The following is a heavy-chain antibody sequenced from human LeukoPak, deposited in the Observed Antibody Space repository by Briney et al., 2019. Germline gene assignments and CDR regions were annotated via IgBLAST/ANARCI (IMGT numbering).Heavy chain of an antibody. CDR1: GCTFIKYG. D-gene: IGHD3-10*01. Sequence: ASVKVSCKASGCTFIKYGISWVRQAPGQGLEWMGWISSYNGNTNYAQKLQGRVTMTPDTSTSTAYMELRSLRSDDTAVYYCARRSDGSGSYDYWGQGTLVTVSS. J-gene: IGHJ4*02. CDR2: ISSYNGNT. V-gene: IGHV1-18*01. CDR3: ARRSDGSGSYDY.